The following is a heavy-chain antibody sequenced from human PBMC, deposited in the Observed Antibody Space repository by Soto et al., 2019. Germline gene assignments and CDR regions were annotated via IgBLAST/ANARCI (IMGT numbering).Heavy chain of an antibody. CDR1: GGSISSYY. CDR3: ARGYYESEY. V-gene: IGHV4-59*01. CDR2: IYYSGST. Sequence: QVQLQESGPGLVKPSETLSLTCTVSGGSISSYYWSWIRQPPGKGLEWIGYIYYSGSTNYNPSLKSRVTISVDTSKNQFSLKLSSVTAADTAVYYCARGYYESEYWGQGTLVTVSS. D-gene: IGHD3-3*01. J-gene: IGHJ4*02.